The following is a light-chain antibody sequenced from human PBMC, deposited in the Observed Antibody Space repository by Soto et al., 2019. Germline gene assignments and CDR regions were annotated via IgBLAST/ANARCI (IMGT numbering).Light chain of an antibody. J-gene: IGLJ2*01. CDR3: RSYTSSSTPVV. CDR2: DVS. Sequence: QSALTQPASVAGSPGQSITISCTGTSSDVGGYNYVSWYQQHPGKAPKLMMYDVSNRPSGVSNRFPGSKSGNTASLTISGSQAEDEADYYCRSYTSSSTPVVFGGGTKLAVL. V-gene: IGLV2-14*01. CDR1: SSDVGGYNY.